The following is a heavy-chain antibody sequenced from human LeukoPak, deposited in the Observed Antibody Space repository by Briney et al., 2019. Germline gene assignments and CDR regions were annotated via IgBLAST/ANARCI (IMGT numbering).Heavy chain of an antibody. V-gene: IGHV1-2*06. Sequence: ASVKVSCKASGYTFSNYYLHWVRQAPGQGLEWMGRINPNNGGTNYAQKFQGRVTMTRDTSMNTGYMELRRLRSDDRAMYYCARGGVRGSYYYYYYMDVWGKGTTVTVSS. J-gene: IGHJ6*03. CDR1: GYTFSNYY. CDR2: INPNNGGT. D-gene: IGHD3-10*01. CDR3: ARGGVRGSYYYYYYMDV.